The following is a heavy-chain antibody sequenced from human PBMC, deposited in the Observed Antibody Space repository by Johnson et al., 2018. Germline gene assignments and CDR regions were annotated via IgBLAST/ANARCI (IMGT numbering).Heavy chain of an antibody. J-gene: IGHJ4*02. Sequence: VQLLESGGGLVQPGGSLRLSCAASGFTFSSYAMSWVRQAPGKGLEWGSAISGSGSTTYYADSVKGRFPISRDNTKNMLYLQMNNLKAEETAVYYCAKVRQWLVECDYWGQGTLVIVSS. CDR2: ISGSGSTT. D-gene: IGHD6-19*01. V-gene: IGHV3-23*01. CDR3: AKVRQWLVECDY. CDR1: GFTFSSYA.